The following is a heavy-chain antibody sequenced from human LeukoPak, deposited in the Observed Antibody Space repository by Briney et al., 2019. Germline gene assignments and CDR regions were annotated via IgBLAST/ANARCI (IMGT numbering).Heavy chain of an antibody. CDR3: ARYNFNWFDP. Sequence: SETLSLTCTVSGGSISGSSYYWGWIRQPPGKGLEWIGSIYYSGSTNYNPSLKSRVTISVDTSKNQFSLKLSSVTAADTAVYYCARYNFNWFDPWGQGTLVTVSS. J-gene: IGHJ5*02. CDR1: GGSISGSSYY. V-gene: IGHV4-39*07. CDR2: IYYSGST. D-gene: IGHD1-20*01.